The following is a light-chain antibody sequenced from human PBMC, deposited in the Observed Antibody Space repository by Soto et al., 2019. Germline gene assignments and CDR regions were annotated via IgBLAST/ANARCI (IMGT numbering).Light chain of an antibody. CDR3: SSHTSSTLYV. Sequence: QSALTQPASVSGSPGQSITISCTGTSSDVGGYNYVSWYQQYPGKAPKLMIYDVSNRPSGVSNRFSGSKSGNTASLTISGLQGEDEADYYCSSHTSSTLYVFGTGTKVTVL. V-gene: IGLV2-14*01. J-gene: IGLJ1*01. CDR1: SSDVGGYNY. CDR2: DVS.